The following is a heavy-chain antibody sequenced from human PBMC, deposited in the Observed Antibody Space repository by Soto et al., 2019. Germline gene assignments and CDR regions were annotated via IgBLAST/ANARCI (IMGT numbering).Heavy chain of an antibody. CDR3: ASLNYYDSSGYGPDAFDI. CDR2: IYPGDSDT. CDR1: GYSFTSYW. Sequence: GESLKISCKGSGYSFTSYWIGWVRQMPGKGLEWMGIIYPGDSDTRYSPPFQGQVTISADKSISTAYLQWSSLKASDTAMYYCASLNYYDSSGYGPDAFDIWGQGTMVTVSS. D-gene: IGHD3-22*01. V-gene: IGHV5-51*01. J-gene: IGHJ3*02.